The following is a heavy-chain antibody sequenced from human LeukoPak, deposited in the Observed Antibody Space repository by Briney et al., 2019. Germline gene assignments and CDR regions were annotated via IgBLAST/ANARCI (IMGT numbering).Heavy chain of an antibody. V-gene: IGHV3-7*01. CDR2: IKQDGSEK. CDR3: ARDYVWGSYREDYFDY. J-gene: IGHJ4*02. CDR1: GFTFSSYW. D-gene: IGHD3-16*02. Sequence: GGSLRLSCAASGFTFSSYWMSWVRQAPGKGLEWVANIKQDGSEKYYVDSVKGRFTISRDNAKNSLYLQMNSLRAEDTAVYYCARDYVWGSYREDYFDYWGQGTLVTVSS.